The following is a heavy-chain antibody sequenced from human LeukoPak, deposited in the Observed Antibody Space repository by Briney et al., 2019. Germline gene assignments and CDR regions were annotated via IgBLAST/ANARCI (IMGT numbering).Heavy chain of an antibody. CDR2: ISGSGGST. V-gene: IGHV3-23*01. CDR1: GFTFSSYA. Sequence: GGSLRLSCAASGFTFSSYAMSWVRQAPGKGLEWVSAISGSGGSTYYADSVKGRFTISRDNSKNTLYLQMNSLRAEDTAVYYCAKDRARITIFGVVIKGFDYWGQGTLVTVSS. CDR3: AKDRARITIFGVVIKGFDY. J-gene: IGHJ4*02. D-gene: IGHD3-3*01.